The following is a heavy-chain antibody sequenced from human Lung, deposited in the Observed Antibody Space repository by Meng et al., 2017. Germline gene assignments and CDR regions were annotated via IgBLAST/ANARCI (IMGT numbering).Heavy chain of an antibody. Sequence: EPGPVLCGPSRPRDLPFTCSGDSLSSGGYYWSWIRQPPGKGLEWIGYVYFSGSTNYNPSLKSRVTISLDTSKNQFSLKLNSVTAADTAVYYCARGGTVVNLGYWGPGTLVTVSS. CDR3: ARGGTVVNLGY. CDR1: GDSLSSGGYY. J-gene: IGHJ4*02. D-gene: IGHD4-23*01. V-gene: IGHV4-61*08. CDR2: VYFSGST.